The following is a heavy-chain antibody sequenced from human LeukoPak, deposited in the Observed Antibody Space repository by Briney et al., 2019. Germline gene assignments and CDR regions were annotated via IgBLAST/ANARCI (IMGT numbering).Heavy chain of an antibody. Sequence: PSETLSLTCAVYGGSFSGYYWSWIRQPPGKGLEWIGEINHSGSTNYNPSLKSRVTISVDTSKNQFSLKLSSVTAADTAVYYCARRPHYYDSSGWDYWGQGTLVTVSS. D-gene: IGHD3-22*01. CDR1: GGSFSGYY. J-gene: IGHJ4*02. CDR3: ARRPHYYDSSGWDY. V-gene: IGHV4-34*01. CDR2: INHSGST.